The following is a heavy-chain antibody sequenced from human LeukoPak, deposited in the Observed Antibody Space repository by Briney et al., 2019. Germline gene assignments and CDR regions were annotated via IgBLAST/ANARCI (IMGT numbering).Heavy chain of an antibody. CDR1: GFTFSSYS. J-gene: IGHJ4*02. V-gene: IGHV3-21*01. D-gene: IGHD4-23*01. Sequence: PGGSLRLSCAASGFTFSSYSMNWVRQAPGKGLEWVSSISSSSSYIKYADSVKGRFTISRDNAKNSLYLQMNSLRAEDTAVYYCARDDYGGRGEFDYWGQGTLVTVSS. CDR2: ISSSSSYI. CDR3: ARDDYGGRGEFDY.